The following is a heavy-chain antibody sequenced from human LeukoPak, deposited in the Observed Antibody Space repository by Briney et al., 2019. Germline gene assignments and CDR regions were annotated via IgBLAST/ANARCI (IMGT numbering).Heavy chain of an antibody. CDR1: GYSFPTYW. J-gene: IGHJ6*03. Sequence: GESLKISCKGSGYSFPTYWIGWVRQMPGKGLEWMGIIYPGDSDTKYSPSFQGQVTISADKSINTAYLHWSSLKASDTATYYCARPALYCSSTVCPPYMDVWGKGTTVTVSS. CDR3: ARPALYCSSTVCPPYMDV. CDR2: IYPGDSDT. V-gene: IGHV5-51*01. D-gene: IGHD2-2*01.